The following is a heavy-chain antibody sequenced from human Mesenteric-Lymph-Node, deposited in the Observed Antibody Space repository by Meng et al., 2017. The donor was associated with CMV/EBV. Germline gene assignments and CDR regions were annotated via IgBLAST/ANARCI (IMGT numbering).Heavy chain of an antibody. J-gene: IGHJ5*02. CDR2: INQDGSEK. Sequence: GESLKISCAASGFTFSSYWMSWVRQAPGKGLEWVANINQDGSEKYYVDSVKGRSTISRDNAKNSLYLQMSSLRAEDTAVYYCAKDGWFDPWGQGTLVTVSS. CDR1: GFTFSSYW. CDR3: AKDGWFDP. V-gene: IGHV3-7*01.